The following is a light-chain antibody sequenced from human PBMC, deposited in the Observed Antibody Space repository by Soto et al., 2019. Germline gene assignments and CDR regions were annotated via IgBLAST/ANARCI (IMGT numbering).Light chain of an antibody. J-gene: IGLJ1*01. CDR1: SSNIGSNT. V-gene: IGLV1-44*01. CDR3: AAWDDSMTGYV. CDR2: SNN. Sequence: VLTQPPSASGTPGQRVTISCSGSSSNIGSNTVNWYQQLPGTAPKLLIYSNNQRPSGVPDRLSGSKSGTSASLAISGLQSEDEADYYCAAWDDSMTGYVFGTGTKV.